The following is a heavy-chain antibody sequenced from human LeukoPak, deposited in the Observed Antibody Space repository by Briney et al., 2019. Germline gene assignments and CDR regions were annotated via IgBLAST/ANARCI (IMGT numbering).Heavy chain of an antibody. J-gene: IGHJ4*02. V-gene: IGHV1-2*02. Sequence: GASAKVSCKASGYTFTGYYMHWVRQAPGQGLEWMGWINPNSGGTNYAQKFQGRVTMTRDTSISTAYMELSRLRSDDTAVYYCARDCSGGSCWNDYWGQGTLVTVSS. CDR1: GYTFTGYY. D-gene: IGHD2-15*01. CDR3: ARDCSGGSCWNDY. CDR2: INPNSGGT.